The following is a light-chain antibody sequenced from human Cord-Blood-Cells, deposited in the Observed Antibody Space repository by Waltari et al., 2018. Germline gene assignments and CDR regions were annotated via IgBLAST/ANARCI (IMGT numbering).Light chain of an antibody. J-gene: IGKJ1*01. CDR3: QQSYSQWT. CDR2: AAS. CDR1: QSISSY. V-gene: IGKV1-39*01. Sequence: DIQMTQSPSSLSASVGDRVTITCRASQSISSYLNWYQQKPGKAPKLLIYAASSLQSGGPSRFSGSGSGTDFTLTISSLQPEDFATYYCQQSYSQWTFGQGTKVEIK.